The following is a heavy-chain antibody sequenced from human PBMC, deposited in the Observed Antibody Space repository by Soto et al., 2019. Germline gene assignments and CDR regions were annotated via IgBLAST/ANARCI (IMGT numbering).Heavy chain of an antibody. J-gene: IGHJ6*02. CDR1: GFTVSSNY. Sequence: GGSLRLSCAASGFTVSSNYMSWVRQAPGKGLEWVSVIYSGGSTYYADSVKGRFTISRDNSKNTLYLQMNSLRAEDTAVYYCARTKLSGYSYGRSDYYGMDVWGQGTTVTVSS. CDR3: ARTKLSGYSYGRSDYYGMDV. D-gene: IGHD5-18*01. CDR2: IYSGGST. V-gene: IGHV3-53*01.